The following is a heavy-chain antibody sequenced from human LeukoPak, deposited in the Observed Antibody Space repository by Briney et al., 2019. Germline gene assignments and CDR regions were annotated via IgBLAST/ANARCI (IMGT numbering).Heavy chain of an antibody. J-gene: IGHJ4*02. D-gene: IGHD3-22*01. CDR1: GFTFSSYG. V-gene: IGHV3-33*06. Sequence: GGSLRLSCAASGFTFSSYGMHWVRQAPGKGLEWVAVIWYDGSNKYYADSVKGRFTISRDNSKNTLYLQMNSLRAEDTAVYYCAEPEGGYYDIRPDWGQGTLVTVSS. CDR2: IWYDGSNK. CDR3: AEPEGGYYDIRPD.